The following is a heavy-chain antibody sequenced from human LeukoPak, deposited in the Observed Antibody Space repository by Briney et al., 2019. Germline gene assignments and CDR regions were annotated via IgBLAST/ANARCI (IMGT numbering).Heavy chain of an antibody. CDR3: ARVTTIFGVVPYYFDY. V-gene: IGHV4-59*01. CDR1: GGSISSYY. D-gene: IGHD3-3*01. CDR2: IYYSGST. Sequence: SETLSLTCTVSGGSISSYYWSWIRQPPGKGLEWIGYIYYSGSTNYNPSLKSRVTISVDTSKNQFSLKLSSVTAADTAVYYCARVTTIFGVVPYYFDYWGQGTLVTVSS. J-gene: IGHJ4*02.